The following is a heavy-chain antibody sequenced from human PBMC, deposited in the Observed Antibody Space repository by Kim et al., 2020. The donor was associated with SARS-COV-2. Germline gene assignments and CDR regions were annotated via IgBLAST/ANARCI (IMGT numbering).Heavy chain of an antibody. CDR1: GFTFSTFA. J-gene: IGHJ3*02. CDR3: AKASGSGTYAFDI. Sequence: GSLRLSCAASGFTFSTFAMSWVRQAPGKGLEWASLIDNGGTSTFYADSVKGRFTISRDNSKNTLYLQMNSLRAEDTAVFYCAKASGSGTYAFDIWGQGT. CDR2: IDNGGTST. V-gene: IGHV3-23*03. D-gene: IGHD3-10*01.